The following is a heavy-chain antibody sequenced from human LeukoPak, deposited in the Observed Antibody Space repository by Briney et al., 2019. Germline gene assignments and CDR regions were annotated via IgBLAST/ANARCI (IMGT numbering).Heavy chain of an antibody. CDR1: GFTFSNYA. J-gene: IGHJ4*02. D-gene: IGHD3-10*01. V-gene: IGHV3-23*01. CDR2: ISGSGGST. Sequence: GGSLRLSCAAPGFTFSNYAMSWVRQAPGKGLEWVSAISGSGGSTYYADSVKGRFTISRDNSKNTLYLQMNSLRAEDTALYYCAKDMDHCGSGSYNYWGQGTLVTVSS. CDR3: AKDMDHCGSGSYNY.